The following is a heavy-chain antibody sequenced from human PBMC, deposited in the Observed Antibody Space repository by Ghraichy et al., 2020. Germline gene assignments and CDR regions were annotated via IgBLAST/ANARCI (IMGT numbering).Heavy chain of an antibody. CDR1: GASISSYY. CDR3: ARDIVVSGYLDY. J-gene: IGHJ4*02. CDR2: VFHSGST. D-gene: IGHD2-21*01. Sequence: SKTLSLTCSVSGASISSYYWSWIRQPPGRGLEWIGQVFHSGSTNYNPSLKSRITLSVDTSKNQFSLKLESVTAADTAVYYCARDIVVSGYLDYWGPGTLVTVSS. V-gene: IGHV4-59*01.